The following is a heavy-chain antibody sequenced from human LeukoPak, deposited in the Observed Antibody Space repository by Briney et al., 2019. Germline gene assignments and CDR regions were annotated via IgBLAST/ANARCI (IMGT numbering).Heavy chain of an antibody. V-gene: IGHV4-39*01. CDR3: ARRLKVTPFDY. CDR2: IYYSGST. D-gene: IGHD2-21*02. Sequence: TPSETLSLTCTVSGGSISSSSYYWGWIRQPPGKGLEWTGSIYYSGSTYYNPSLKSRVTISVDTSKNQFSLKLSSVTAADTAVYYCARRLKVTPFDYWGQGTLVTVSS. CDR1: GGSISSSSYY. J-gene: IGHJ4*02.